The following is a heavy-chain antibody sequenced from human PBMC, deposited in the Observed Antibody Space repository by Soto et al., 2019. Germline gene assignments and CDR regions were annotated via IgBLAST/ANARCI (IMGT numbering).Heavy chain of an antibody. CDR1: GFIFDDYA. V-gene: IGHV3-9*01. CDR2: ITWNSGTI. Sequence: EVQLVESGGGLVQPGRSLRLSCAASGFIFDDYAMHWVRQTAGKGLEWVAGITWNSGTIGYADSVKGRFTISRDYGKNVLYLQMNSLRAEDTALYYCAKDEEIGAVRYFLGAFDIWGQGTMVTVSS. D-gene: IGHD3-9*01. J-gene: IGHJ3*02. CDR3: AKDEEIGAVRYFLGAFDI.